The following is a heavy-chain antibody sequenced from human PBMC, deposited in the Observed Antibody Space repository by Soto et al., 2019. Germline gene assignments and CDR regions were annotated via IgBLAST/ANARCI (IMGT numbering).Heavy chain of an antibody. Sequence: QLQLQESGPGLVKPSETLSLTCSVSGDSISSSSHYWGWIRQPPGKGLEWVGNINFSGGTYQNPSLKSRVTIAVDTSKKQLSLKLRSVTAADTAVYDCVRHGYCRGCRWYRGGFDYWGQGTLVTVSS. CDR2: INFSGGT. CDR1: GDSISSSSHY. D-gene: IGHD2-2*03. CDR3: VRHGYCRGCRWYRGGFDY. V-gene: IGHV4-39*01. J-gene: IGHJ4*02.